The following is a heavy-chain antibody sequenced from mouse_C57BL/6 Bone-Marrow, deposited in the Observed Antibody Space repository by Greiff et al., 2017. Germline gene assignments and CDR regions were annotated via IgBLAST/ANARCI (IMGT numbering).Heavy chain of an antibody. J-gene: IGHJ1*03. D-gene: IGHD2-2*01. V-gene: IGHV1-15*01. CDR3: TFYYGYEYWYFDV. CDR1: GYTFTDYE. CDR2: IDPETGGT. Sequence: VHLVESGAELVRPGASVTLSCKASGYTFTDYEMHWVKQTPVHGLEWIGAIDPETGGTAYNQKFKGKAILTADKSSSTAYMELRSLTSEDSAVYYVTFYYGYEYWYFDVWGTGTTVTVSS.